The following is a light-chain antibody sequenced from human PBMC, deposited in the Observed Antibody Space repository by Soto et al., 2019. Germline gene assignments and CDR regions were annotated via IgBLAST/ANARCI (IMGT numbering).Light chain of an antibody. V-gene: IGLV2-14*01. CDR2: EVS. Sequence: QSALTQPASVSGPPGQSITISCTGTSSDVGGYNYVSWYQQHPGKAPKLMIYEVSNRPSGVSNRFSGSKSGNTASLTISGLQAEDEADYYCSSYTSSSYLVFGGGTKLTVL. J-gene: IGLJ2*01. CDR1: SSDVGGYNY. CDR3: SSYTSSSYLV.